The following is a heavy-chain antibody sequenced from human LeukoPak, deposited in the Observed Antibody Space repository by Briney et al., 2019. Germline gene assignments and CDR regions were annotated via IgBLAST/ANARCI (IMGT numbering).Heavy chain of an antibody. CDR1: GFTFSSYG. CDR2: IWYDGSNK. J-gene: IGHJ4*02. D-gene: IGHD4-17*01. Sequence: PGRSLRLSCAATGFTFSSYGMHWVRQAPGKGLEWVAVIWYDGSNKYYADSVKGRFTISRDNSKNTLYLQMNSLRAEDTAVYYCATGDYAPGYWGQGTLVTVSS. CDR3: ATGDYAPGY. V-gene: IGHV3-33*01.